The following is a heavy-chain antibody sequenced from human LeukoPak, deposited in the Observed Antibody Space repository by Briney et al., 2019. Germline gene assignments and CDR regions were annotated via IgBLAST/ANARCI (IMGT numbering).Heavy chain of an antibody. CDR3: AREPGSGNYYYYYMGV. Sequence: PGGSLRLSCAASGFTFSSYSMNWVRKAPGKGLEWVSYISSSSSTIYYADSVKGRFTISRDNAKNSLYLQMNSLRAEDTAVYYCAREPGSGNYYYYYMGVWGKGTTVTVSS. J-gene: IGHJ6*03. V-gene: IGHV3-48*04. D-gene: IGHD3-10*01. CDR1: GFTFSSYS. CDR2: ISSSSSTI.